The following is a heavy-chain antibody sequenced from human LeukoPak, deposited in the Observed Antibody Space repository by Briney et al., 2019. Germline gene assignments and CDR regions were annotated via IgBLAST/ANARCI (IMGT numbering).Heavy chain of an antibody. CDR2: IYSDGST. J-gene: IGHJ4*02. V-gene: IGHV3-53*01. Sequence: PGGSLRLSCTASGFTVGNNYMNWLRQAPGKGLEWVSLIYSDGSTHYADSVKGRFTISRDNSKNTLYLQMYSLRAEDTAVYYCARDTPGIAASVNGGWGQGALVTASS. D-gene: IGHD6-13*01. CDR3: ARDTPGIAASVNGG. CDR1: GFTVGNNY.